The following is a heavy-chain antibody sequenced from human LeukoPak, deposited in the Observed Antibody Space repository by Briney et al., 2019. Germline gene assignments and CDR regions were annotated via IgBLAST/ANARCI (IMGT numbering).Heavy chain of an antibody. CDR2: IIPIFGTA. Sequence: SVKVSCKASGYTFTGYYMHWVRQAPGQGLEWMGGIIPIFGTANYAQKFQGRVTITADESTSTAYMELSSLRSEDTAVYYCAREVGGYDSSVSLWGQGTLVTVSS. V-gene: IGHV1-69*13. J-gene: IGHJ4*02. CDR3: AREVGGYDSSVSL. CDR1: GYTFTGYY. D-gene: IGHD3-22*01.